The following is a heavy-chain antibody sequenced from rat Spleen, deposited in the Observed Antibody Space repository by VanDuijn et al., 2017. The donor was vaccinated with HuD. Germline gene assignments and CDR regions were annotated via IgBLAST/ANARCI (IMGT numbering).Heavy chain of an antibody. Sequence: QIQLQQSGAELAKPGSSVKISCKASGYTFTSYYISWIKQTTGQGLEYIGYINTGSGGTNYNEKFEGKATLTVDKSSSTAFMQLSNLTPDDSAVYYCAREAWDLFDSWGQGVMVTVSS. CDR2: INTGSGGT. CDR3: AREAWDLFDS. V-gene: IGHV1-43*01. J-gene: IGHJ2*01. CDR1: GYTFTSYY. D-gene: IGHD4-6*01.